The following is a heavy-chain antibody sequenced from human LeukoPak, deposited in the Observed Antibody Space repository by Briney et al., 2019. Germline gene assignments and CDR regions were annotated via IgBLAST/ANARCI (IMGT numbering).Heavy chain of an antibody. CDR3: AVRNWNYGFRYFDY. V-gene: IGHV4-34*01. CDR1: SGSFSGFY. CDR2: INHSGST. J-gene: IGHJ4*02. D-gene: IGHD1-7*01. Sequence: SQTLSLTSAVYSGSFSGFYSSWIRRPPGKGLEWIGEINHSGSTNHNPSLKRRGNIYVGKSQNQFSLKLGSVTAADTAVYYCAVRNWNYGFRYFDYWGQGTLVTVSS.